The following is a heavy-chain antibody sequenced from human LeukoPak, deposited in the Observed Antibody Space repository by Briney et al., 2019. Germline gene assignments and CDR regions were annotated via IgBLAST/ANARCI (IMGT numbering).Heavy chain of an antibody. CDR1: GYTFTGYY. Sequence: VASVKVSCKASGYTFTGYYMHWVRQAPGQGLEWMGWINPNSGGTNYAQKFQGRVTMTRDTSISTAYMELSRLRSDDTAVYYCARGGYYYGSGENDAFDIWGQGTMVTVSS. J-gene: IGHJ3*02. D-gene: IGHD3-10*01. CDR2: INPNSGGT. V-gene: IGHV1-2*02. CDR3: ARGGYYYGSGENDAFDI.